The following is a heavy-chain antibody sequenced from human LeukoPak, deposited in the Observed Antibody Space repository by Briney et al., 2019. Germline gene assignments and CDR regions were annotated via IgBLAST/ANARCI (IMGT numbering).Heavy chain of an antibody. Sequence: PGGSLRLSCAASGFTFSSYGMHWVRQAPGKGLEWVAVIWYDGSNKYYADSVKGRFTISRDNSKNTLYLQMNSLRAEDTAVYYCAKEGFLVVPAATDYYYYMDVWGKGTTVTVSS. CDR1: GFTFSSYG. CDR2: IWYDGSNK. J-gene: IGHJ6*03. V-gene: IGHV3-33*06. D-gene: IGHD2-2*01. CDR3: AKEGFLVVPAATDYYYYMDV.